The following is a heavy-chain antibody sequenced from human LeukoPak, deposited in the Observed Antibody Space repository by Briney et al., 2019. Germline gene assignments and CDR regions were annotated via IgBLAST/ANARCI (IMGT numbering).Heavy chain of an antibody. J-gene: IGHJ4*02. CDR1: GFTFSNYA. D-gene: IGHD2-2*01. CDR2: ISYDGSNK. Sequence: GRSLRLSCAASGFTFSNYAMHWGRQAPGKGLEWVAIISYDGSNKYYADSVKGRFTISRDNSKNTPYLQMNSLRAEDTAVYYCARAMVVVVPATLWGRGLLVTVSS. CDR3: ARAMVVVVPATL. V-gene: IGHV3-30-3*01.